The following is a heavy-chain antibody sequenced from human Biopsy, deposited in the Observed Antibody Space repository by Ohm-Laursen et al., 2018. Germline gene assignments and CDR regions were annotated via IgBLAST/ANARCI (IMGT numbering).Heavy chain of an antibody. J-gene: IGHJ3*01. CDR2: ISLSSGGP. CDR3: ARDIMNPIGGLVARSDVFDV. V-gene: IGHV1-2*02. CDR1: GYTFTDYF. D-gene: IGHD3-16*02. Sequence: ASVKVSCKASGYTFTDYFLHWVRQAPGQGPEWMGWISLSSGGPNYARKFQGRVTMIRDTSATTGYMELSSLRSDDTAVYYCARDIMNPIGGLVARSDVFDVWGQGTMVTVSS.